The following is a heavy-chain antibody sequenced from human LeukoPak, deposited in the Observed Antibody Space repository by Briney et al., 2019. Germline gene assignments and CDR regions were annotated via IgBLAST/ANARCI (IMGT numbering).Heavy chain of an antibody. Sequence: ASVKVSCKASGYTFTGYYMHWVRQAPGQGLEWMGRINPNSGGTNYAQKFQGRVTMTRDTSISTAYMELSRLRSDDTAVYHCARDILRSTGGDYWGQGTLVTVSS. J-gene: IGHJ4*02. CDR2: INPNSGGT. V-gene: IGHV1-2*06. CDR1: GYTFTGYY. CDR3: ARDILRSTGGDY. D-gene: IGHD4-17*01.